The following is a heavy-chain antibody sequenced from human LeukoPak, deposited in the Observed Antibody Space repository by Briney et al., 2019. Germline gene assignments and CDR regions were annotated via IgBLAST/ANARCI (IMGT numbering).Heavy chain of an antibody. Sequence: ASVKVSCMASGYXFTSYYMHWVRQAPGQGLEWMGIINPSGGSTSYTQKFQGRVTMTRDTSASTVYMQLSSLRSEDAAVYYCARGIDYSGSRFDYWGQGTLVTVSS. D-gene: IGHD1-26*01. CDR1: GYXFTSYY. CDR3: ARGIDYSGSRFDY. CDR2: INPSGGST. V-gene: IGHV1-46*01. J-gene: IGHJ4*02.